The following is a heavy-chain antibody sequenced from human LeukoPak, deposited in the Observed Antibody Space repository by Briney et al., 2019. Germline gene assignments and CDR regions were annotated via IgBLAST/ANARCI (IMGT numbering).Heavy chain of an antibody. J-gene: IGHJ4*02. CDR3: ARGFGSSCSH. CDR2: LRFDATSY. CDR1: GFTFSSFG. D-gene: IGHD6-13*01. V-gene: IGHV3-30*02. Sequence: YPGGSLRLSCAASGFTFSSFGMHWVRQAPGKGLEWVSFLRFDATSYYYAESVKGRFTISRDNSKNSLYLQMNSLRAEDTAVYYCARGFGSSCSHWGQGTLVTVSS.